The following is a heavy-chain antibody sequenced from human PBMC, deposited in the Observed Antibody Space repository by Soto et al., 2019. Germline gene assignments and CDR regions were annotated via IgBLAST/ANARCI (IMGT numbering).Heavy chain of an antibody. CDR3: AKITMVRGVHFDY. Sequence: QVQLVESGGGVVQPGRSLRLSCAASGFTFSSYGMHWVRQAPGKGLEWVAVISYDGSNKYYADSVKGRFTISRDNSKNTLYLQMNSLRAEDTAVYYCAKITMVRGVHFDYWGQGTLVTVSS. CDR2: ISYDGSNK. V-gene: IGHV3-30*18. J-gene: IGHJ4*02. CDR1: GFTFSSYG. D-gene: IGHD3-10*01.